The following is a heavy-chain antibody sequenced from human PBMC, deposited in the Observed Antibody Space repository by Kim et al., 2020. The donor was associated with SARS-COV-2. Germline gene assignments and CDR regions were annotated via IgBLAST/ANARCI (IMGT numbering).Heavy chain of an antibody. V-gene: IGHV3-15*01. D-gene: IGHD3-22*01. Sequence: KGRFTNSRDDSKNTLYLQMNSLKTEDTAVYYCTTDTLLYYYDSSGYYYNYWGQGTLVTVSS. CDR3: TTDTLLYYYDSSGYYYNY. J-gene: IGHJ4*02.